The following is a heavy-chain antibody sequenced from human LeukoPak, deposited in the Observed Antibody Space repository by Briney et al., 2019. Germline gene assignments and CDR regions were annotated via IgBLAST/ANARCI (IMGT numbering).Heavy chain of an antibody. J-gene: IGHJ6*02. Sequence: GESLQISCQGSGYSFTSYWITWVRQMPGKGLEWMGRIDPSDSYTNYSPSFQGRVTISADKSINTAYLQWSSLEASDTAMYYCASSFGRSLDYFYGMDVWGQGTTVTVSS. V-gene: IGHV5-10-1*01. CDR2: IDPSDSYT. D-gene: IGHD3-16*01. CDR3: ASSFGRSLDYFYGMDV. CDR1: GYSFTSYW.